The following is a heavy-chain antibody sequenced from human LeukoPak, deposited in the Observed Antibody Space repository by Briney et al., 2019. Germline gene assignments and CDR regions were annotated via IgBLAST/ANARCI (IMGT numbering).Heavy chain of an antibody. CDR1: GGTFSSYA. Sequence: ASVKVSCKASGGTFSSYAISWVRQAPGQGLEWMGGIIPIFGTANYAQKFQGRVTITADESTSTAYMELSSLRSEDTAVYYCARPAYSSSWYPYYFDYWGQGTLVTVSS. CDR2: IIPIFGTA. V-gene: IGHV1-69*13. CDR3: ARPAYSSSWYPYYFDY. J-gene: IGHJ4*02. D-gene: IGHD6-13*01.